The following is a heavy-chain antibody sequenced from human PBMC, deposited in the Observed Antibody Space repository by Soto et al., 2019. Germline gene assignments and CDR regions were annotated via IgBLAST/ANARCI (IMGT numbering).Heavy chain of an antibody. CDR2: INPSGGST. J-gene: IGHJ4*02. Sequence: ASVKVSCKASGYTFTSYYMHWVRQAPGQGLEWMGIINPSGGSTSYAQKFQGRVTMTRDTSTSTFYMELSSLRSEDTAVYYCARLYCGGDCSPEGYYFDYWGQGTLVTVSS. V-gene: IGHV1-46*03. CDR1: GYTFTSYY. CDR3: ARLYCGGDCSPEGYYFDY. D-gene: IGHD2-21*01.